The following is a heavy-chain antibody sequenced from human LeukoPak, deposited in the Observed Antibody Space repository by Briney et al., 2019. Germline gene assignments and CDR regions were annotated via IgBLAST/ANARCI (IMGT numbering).Heavy chain of an antibody. V-gene: IGHV4-39*01. Sequence: SETLSLTCTASGGSISSSSYYWGWIRQPPGKGLEWIGSIYYSGSTYYNPSLKSRVTISVDTSKNQFSLKLSSVTAADTAVYYCARSIAGGDYSIDYWGQGTLVTVSS. CDR1: GGSISSSSYY. J-gene: IGHJ4*02. D-gene: IGHD2-21*02. CDR3: ARSIAGGDYSIDY. CDR2: IYYSGST.